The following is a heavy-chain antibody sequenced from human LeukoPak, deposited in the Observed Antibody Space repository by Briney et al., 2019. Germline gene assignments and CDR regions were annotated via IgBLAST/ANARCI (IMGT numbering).Heavy chain of an antibody. CDR3: ARAVSGSSPSDY. CDR2: ISSSASTI. CDR1: GFTFSSYS. D-gene: IGHD3-16*01. V-gene: IGHV3-48*01. Sequence: PGGSLRLSCAASGFTFSSYSMNWVRQAPGKGLEWVSYISSSASTIYYADSVKGRFTISRDNSKNTLYLQMNGLRAEDTAVYYCARAVSGSSPSDYWGQGTLVTVSS. J-gene: IGHJ4*02.